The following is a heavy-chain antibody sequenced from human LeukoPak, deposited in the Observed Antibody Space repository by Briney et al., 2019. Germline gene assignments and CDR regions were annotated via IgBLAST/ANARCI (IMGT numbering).Heavy chain of an antibody. J-gene: IGHJ4*02. V-gene: IGHV3-66*02. CDR1: GFTVSSNY. CDR2: IYSGGST. Sequence: GGSLRLSCAASGFTVSSNYMSWVRQAPGKGLEWVSVIYSGGSTYYADSVKGRFTISRDNSKNTLYLQMNSLRAEDTAVYYCARDLAYYGPGSYFHWGQGTQVTVSS. CDR3: ARDLAYYGPGSYFH. D-gene: IGHD3-10*01.